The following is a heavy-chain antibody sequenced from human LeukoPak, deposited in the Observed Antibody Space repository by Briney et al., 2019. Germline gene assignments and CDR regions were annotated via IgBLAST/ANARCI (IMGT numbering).Heavy chain of an antibody. D-gene: IGHD3-3*01. CDR2: ISSSGSTK. Sequence: GGSLRLSCAASGFTFSSYEMNWVRQAPGKGLEWVSYISSSGSTKYYADSVKGRFNISRDNSKNTLYLQMNSLRIEDRPVYYCPKAPISYETKAYCGQGTLVTVYS. J-gene: IGHJ4*02. V-gene: IGHV3-48*03. CDR3: PKAPISYETKAY. CDR1: GFTFSSYE.